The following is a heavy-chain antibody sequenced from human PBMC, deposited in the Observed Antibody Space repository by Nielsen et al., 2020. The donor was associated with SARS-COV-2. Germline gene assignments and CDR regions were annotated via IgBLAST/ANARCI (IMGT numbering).Heavy chain of an antibody. CDR1: GFTFSSYA. Sequence: GESLKISCAASGFTFSSYAMSWVRQAPGKGLEWVSSISSSSSYIYYADSVKGRFTISRDNAKNSLYLQMNSLRAEDTAVYYCARDYSSGYYYFDYWGQGTLVTVSS. CDR2: ISSSSSYI. V-gene: IGHV3-21*01. CDR3: ARDYSSGYYYFDY. D-gene: IGHD3-22*01. J-gene: IGHJ4*02.